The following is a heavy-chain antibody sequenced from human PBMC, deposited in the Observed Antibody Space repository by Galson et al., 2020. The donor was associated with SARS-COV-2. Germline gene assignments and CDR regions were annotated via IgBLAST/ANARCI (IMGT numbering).Heavy chain of an antibody. CDR1: GFTFSSYA. Sequence: GESLKISCAASGFTFSSYAMHWVRQAPGKGLEWVAVISYDGSNKYYADSVKGRFTISRDNSKNTLYLQMNSLRAEDTAVYYCARAGSGSYLTYFYDWGQGTLVTVSS. J-gene: IGHJ4*02. CDR2: ISYDGSNK. CDR3: ARAGSGSYLTYFYD. D-gene: IGHD1-26*01. V-gene: IGHV3-30*04.